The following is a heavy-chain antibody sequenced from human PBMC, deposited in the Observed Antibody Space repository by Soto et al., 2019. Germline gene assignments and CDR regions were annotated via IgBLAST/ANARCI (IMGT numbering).Heavy chain of an antibody. CDR2: ISYDGSNK. Sequence: QVQLVESGGGVVQPGRSLRLSCAASGFTFSSYGMHWVRQAPGKGLEWVAVISYDGSNKYYADSVKGRFTISRDNSKNTLYLQMNSLRAEDTAVYYCAKDLLTSWLRFVPDYWGQGTLVTVSS. CDR1: GFTFSSYG. D-gene: IGHD5-12*01. V-gene: IGHV3-30*18. CDR3: AKDLLTSWLRFVPDY. J-gene: IGHJ4*02.